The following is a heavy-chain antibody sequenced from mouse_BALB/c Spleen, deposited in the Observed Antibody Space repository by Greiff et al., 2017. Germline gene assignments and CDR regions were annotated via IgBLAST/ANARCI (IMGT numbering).Heavy chain of an antibody. D-gene: IGHD1-1*01. J-gene: IGHJ4*01. CDR2: IYPGSGST. Sequence: QVQLQQPGAELVKPGTSVKLSCKASGYNFTSYWINWVKLRPGQGLEWIGDIYPGSGSTNYNEKFKSKATLTVDTSSSTAYMQLSSLASEDSALYYCARGLLRYAMDYWGQGTSVTVSS. V-gene: IGHV1-55*01. CDR3: ARGLLRYAMDY. CDR1: GYNFTSYW.